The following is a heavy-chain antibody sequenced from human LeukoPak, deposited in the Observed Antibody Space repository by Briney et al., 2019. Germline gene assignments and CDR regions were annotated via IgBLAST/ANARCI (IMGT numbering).Heavy chain of an antibody. Sequence: ASVKVSCKASGYTFTSYGISWVRQAPGQGLEWMGWISAYNGNTNYAQKLQGRVTMTTDTSTSTAYMELRSLRSDDTAVYYCARDLFGAYCGGTCPTPDYWGQGTLVSVSS. CDR2: ISAYNGNT. V-gene: IGHV1-18*01. CDR1: GYTFTSYG. J-gene: IGHJ4*02. CDR3: ARDLFGAYCGGTCPTPDY. D-gene: IGHD2-21*01.